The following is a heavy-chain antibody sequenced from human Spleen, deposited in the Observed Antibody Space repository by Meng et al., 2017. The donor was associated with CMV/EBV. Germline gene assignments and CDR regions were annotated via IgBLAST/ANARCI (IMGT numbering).Heavy chain of an antibody. CDR2: IRSKPNGATT. V-gene: IGHV3-49*04. CDR3: TRECKEAAGLVFGV. D-gene: IGHD6-13*01. Sequence: GESLKISCTTSGFTFGDYALSWVRQAPGKGLERVGFIRSKPNGATTEYGASVKGRFIVSRDDSKSIAYLQMNSLKTEDTAVYFCTRECKEAAGLVFGVWGQGTMVTVSS. J-gene: IGHJ3*01. CDR1: GFTFGDYA.